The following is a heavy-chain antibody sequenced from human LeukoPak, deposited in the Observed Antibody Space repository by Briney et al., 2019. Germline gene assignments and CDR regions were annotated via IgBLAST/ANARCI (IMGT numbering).Heavy chain of an antibody. CDR2: IRQDGSEK. D-gene: IGHD3-3*01. Sequence: PGGSLRPSCAASGFTFSSYWMSWGRQAPGKGLEWVANIRQDGSEKYYVDSVKGRFTISRDNAKNSLYLQMNSLRAEDTAVYYCARTIFGVVSYFDIWGQGTMVTVSS. CDR3: ARTIFGVVSYFDI. V-gene: IGHV3-7*01. CDR1: GFTFSSYW. J-gene: IGHJ3*02.